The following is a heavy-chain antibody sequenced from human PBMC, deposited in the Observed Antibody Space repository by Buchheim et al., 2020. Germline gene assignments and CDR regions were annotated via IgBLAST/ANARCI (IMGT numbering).Heavy chain of an antibody. CDR2: IYLSGRT. Sequence: QVQLQESGPGLVKPSQTLSLTCNVSGGSINSGNYYWSWIRQPAGKGLEWIGRIYLSGRTDYNPSLGGRVTVSVDTSENQISLRLKSVTAADTAVYYCARDWGSATSFHYYGMDVWGQGTT. CDR1: GGSINSGNYY. J-gene: IGHJ6*02. CDR3: ARDWGSATSFHYYGMDV. D-gene: IGHD3-16*01. V-gene: IGHV4-61*02.